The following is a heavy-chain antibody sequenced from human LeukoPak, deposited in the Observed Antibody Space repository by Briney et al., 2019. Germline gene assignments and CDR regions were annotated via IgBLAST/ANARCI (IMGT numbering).Heavy chain of an antibody. CDR2: IIPILGRA. D-gene: IGHD2-2*01. Sequence: SVKVSCKASGGTFSSYAISWVRQAPGQGLEWMGRIIPILGRANYAQKFQGRVTITADKSTSTDYMDLISLRSEDTAAYYCARWADDMVVPAALDYWGQGTLVTVSS. V-gene: IGHV1-69*04. CDR3: ARWADDMVVPAALDY. J-gene: IGHJ4*02. CDR1: GGTFSSYA.